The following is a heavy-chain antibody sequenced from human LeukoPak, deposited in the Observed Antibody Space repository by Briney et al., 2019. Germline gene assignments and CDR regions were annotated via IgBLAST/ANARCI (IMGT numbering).Heavy chain of an antibody. CDR1: GGSISSYY. CDR3: ARGRSGWYGGTYNWFDP. J-gene: IGHJ5*02. V-gene: IGHV4-59*01. CDR2: IYYSGST. Sequence: PSETLSLTCTVSGGSISSYYWSWIRQPPGKGLEWIGYIYYSGSTNYNPSLKSRVTISVDTSKNQFSLKLSSVTAADTAVYYCARGRSGWYGGTYNWFDPWGQGTLVTVSS. D-gene: IGHD6-19*01.